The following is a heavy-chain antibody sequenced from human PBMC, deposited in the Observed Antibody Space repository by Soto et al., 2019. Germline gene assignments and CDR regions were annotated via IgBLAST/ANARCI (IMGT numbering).Heavy chain of an antibody. CDR2: ISWNSGSI. CDR1: GFTFDDYA. Sequence: GGSLRLSCAASGFTFDDYAMHWVRQAPGKGLEWVSGISWNSGSIGYADSVKGRFIVSRDNAKNSLYLQMNSLRAEDTALYYCAKALVANGGSAFDIWGQGTMVTVSS. D-gene: IGHD5-12*01. V-gene: IGHV3-9*01. CDR3: AKALVANGGSAFDI. J-gene: IGHJ3*02.